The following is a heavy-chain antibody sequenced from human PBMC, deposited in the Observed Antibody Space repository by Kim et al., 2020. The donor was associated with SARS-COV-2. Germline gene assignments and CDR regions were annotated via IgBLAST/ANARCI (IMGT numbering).Heavy chain of an antibody. Sequence: ASVKVSCKASGYTFTSYGISWVRQAPGQGLEWMGWISAYNGNTNYAQKLQGRVTMTTDTSTSTAYMELRSLRSDDTAVYYCARDRPPLYCSSTSCPELLWFGEGLDYWAREPWSPSPQ. CDR1: GYTFTSYG. CDR2: ISAYNGNT. D-gene: IGHD2-2*01. CDR3: ARDRPPLYCSSTSCPELLWFGEGLDY. V-gene: IGHV1-18*01. J-gene: IGHJ4*02.